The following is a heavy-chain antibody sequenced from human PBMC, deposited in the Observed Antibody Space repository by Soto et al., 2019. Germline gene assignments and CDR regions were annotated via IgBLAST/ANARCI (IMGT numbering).Heavy chain of an antibody. CDR1: GGSISSYY. J-gene: IGHJ6*02. Sequence: SETLSLTCTVSGGSISSYYWSWIRQPPGKGLEWIGYIYYSGSTNYNPSLKSRVTISVDTSKNQFSLKLSSVTAADTAVYYCARSGWFGELYHYYYGMHVWGQGTTVTVS. CDR3: ARSGWFGELYHYYYGMHV. D-gene: IGHD3-10*01. CDR2: IYYSGST. V-gene: IGHV4-59*01.